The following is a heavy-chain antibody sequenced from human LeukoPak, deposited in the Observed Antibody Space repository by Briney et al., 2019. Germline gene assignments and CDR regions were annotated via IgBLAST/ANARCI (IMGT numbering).Heavy chain of an antibody. CDR3: ARDASQLVY. D-gene: IGHD6-13*01. V-gene: IGHV3-7*01. Sequence: GGSLRLSCAASGFTLSSYWMSWVRQAPGKGLEWVANIKQDGSEKYYVDSVKGRFTISRDNAKNSLYLQMNSLRAEDTAVYYCARDASQLVYWGQGTLVTVSS. CDR2: IKQDGSEK. J-gene: IGHJ4*02. CDR1: GFTLSSYW.